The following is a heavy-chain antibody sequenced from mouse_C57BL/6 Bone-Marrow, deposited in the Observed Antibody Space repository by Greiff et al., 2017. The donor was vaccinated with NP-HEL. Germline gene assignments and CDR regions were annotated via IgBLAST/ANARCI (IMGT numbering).Heavy chain of an antibody. CDR3: ARGDYDGAWFAY. Sequence: QVHVKQPGAELVKPGASVKMSCKASGYTFTSYWITWVKQRPGQGLEWIGDIYPGSGSTNYNEKFKSKATLTVDTSSSTAYMQLSSLTSEDSAVYYCARGDYDGAWFAYWGQGTLVTVSA. V-gene: IGHV1-55*01. J-gene: IGHJ3*01. CDR1: GYTFTSYW. D-gene: IGHD2-4*01. CDR2: IYPGSGST.